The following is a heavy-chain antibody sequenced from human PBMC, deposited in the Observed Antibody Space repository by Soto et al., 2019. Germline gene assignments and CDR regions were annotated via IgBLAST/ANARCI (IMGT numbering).Heavy chain of an antibody. CDR2: INAGNGNT. D-gene: IGHD2-15*01. V-gene: IGHV1-3*01. CDR3: ARGFIVVVVAATVSDWFDP. Sequence: GASVKVSCKASGYTFTSYAMHWVRQAPGQRLEWMGWINAGNGNTKYSQKFQGRVTITRDTSASTAYMELSSLRSEDTAVYYCARGFIVVVVAATVSDWFDPWGQGTLVTVSS. J-gene: IGHJ5*02. CDR1: GYTFTSYA.